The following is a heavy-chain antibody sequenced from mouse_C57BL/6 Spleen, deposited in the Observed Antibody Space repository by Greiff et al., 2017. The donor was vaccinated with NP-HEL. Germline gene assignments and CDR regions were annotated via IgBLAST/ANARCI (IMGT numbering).Heavy chain of an antibody. J-gene: IGHJ2*01. CDR2: IDPSDSYT. Sequence: QVQLQQPGAELVKPGASVKLSCKASGYTFTSYWMQWVKQRPGQGLEWIGEIDPSDSYTNYNQKFKGKATLTVDTSSSTAYMQLSSLTSEDSAVYYCARRYYGSSPSDYFDYWGQGTTLTVSS. CDR3: ARRYYGSSPSDYFDY. V-gene: IGHV1-50*01. CDR1: GYTFTSYW. D-gene: IGHD1-1*01.